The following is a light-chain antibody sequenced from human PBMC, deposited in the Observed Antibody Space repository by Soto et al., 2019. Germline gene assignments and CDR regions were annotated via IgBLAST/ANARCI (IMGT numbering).Light chain of an antibody. CDR2: WAS. V-gene: IGKV4-1*01. Sequence: DIVMTQSPDSLAVSLGDRATINCKSSQSVFYSSTGTNQLAWYQQKPGQPPKVLIYWASTRESGVPDRFSGSGSEKDFILSIAIRQVQDAVTFYLQRYYNITLTFGQETKAE. CDR1: QSVFYSSTGTNQ. CDR3: QRYYNITLT. J-gene: IGKJ1*01.